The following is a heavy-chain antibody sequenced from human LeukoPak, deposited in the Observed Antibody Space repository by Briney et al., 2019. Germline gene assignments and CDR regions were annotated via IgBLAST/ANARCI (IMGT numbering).Heavy chain of an antibody. CDR1: GFTFSNYW. D-gene: IGHD1-26*01. CDR2: IKQDGSEK. CDR3: ARDKIVGATKFDY. Sequence: GGSLRLSCAASGFTFSNYWMSWVRQAPGKGLEWVANIKQDGSEKYYVDSVKCRFTISSDNAKNSLYLKMNSLRAEDTAVYYCARDKIVGATKFDYWGQGTLVTVSS. J-gene: IGHJ4*02. V-gene: IGHV3-7*01.